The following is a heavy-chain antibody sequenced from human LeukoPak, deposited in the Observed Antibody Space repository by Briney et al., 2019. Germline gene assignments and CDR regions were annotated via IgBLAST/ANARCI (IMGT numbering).Heavy chain of an antibody. V-gene: IGHV1-8*01. CDR3: AREYYDSSGYVAYYYYYGMDV. Sequence: GASVTVSCKGSGYTFTSYDINWVGPAPGQGLEWVGWMNPNSGKTGYAQKFQGRVTMTRNTSISTAYMELSSLRSEDTAVYYCAREYYDSSGYVAYYYYYGMDVWGQGTTVTVSS. J-gene: IGHJ6*02. CDR1: GYTFTSYD. CDR2: MNPNSGKT. D-gene: IGHD3-22*01.